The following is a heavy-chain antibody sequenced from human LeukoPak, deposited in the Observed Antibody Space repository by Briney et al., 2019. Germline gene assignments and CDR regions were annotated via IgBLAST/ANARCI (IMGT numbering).Heavy chain of an antibody. V-gene: IGHV3-33*01. CDR3: ARDHESSGYCLDY. CDR1: GFTFSSYV. Sequence: GGSLRLSCAASGFTFSSYVMHWVRQAPGKGLEWVALIWYDGSSKYYADSVKGRFTISRDNSKNTLYLEMNSLRAEDTAVYYCARDHESSGYCLDYWGQGTLVTVSS. D-gene: IGHD3-22*01. CDR2: IWYDGSSK. J-gene: IGHJ4*02.